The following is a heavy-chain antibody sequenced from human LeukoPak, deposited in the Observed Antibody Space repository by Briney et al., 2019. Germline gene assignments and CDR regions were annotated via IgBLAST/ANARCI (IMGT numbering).Heavy chain of an antibody. CDR3: ARDTSVASSYFDY. J-gene: IGHJ4*02. Sequence: SETLSLTCAVSGYSISSGYYWGWIRQPPGKGLEWIGNIYHSGTTYYNPSLKSRVTISVDTSKNQFSLKLSSVTAADTAVYYCARDTSVASSYFDYWGQGTLVTVSS. V-gene: IGHV4-38-2*02. CDR2: IYHSGTT. CDR1: GYSISSGYY. D-gene: IGHD3-3*01.